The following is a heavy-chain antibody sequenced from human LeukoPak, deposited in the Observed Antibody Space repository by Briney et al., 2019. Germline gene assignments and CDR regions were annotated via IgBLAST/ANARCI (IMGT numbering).Heavy chain of an antibody. CDR2: IYQSGST. Sequence: SETLSLTCTVSGASISSGGYYWHWIRQPPGKGLEWIGYIYQSGSTYYNPSLKSRVTISVDRSKNQFSLKLSSVTAADTAVYYCARGDGYSSTRPFDYWGQGTLVTVSS. J-gene: IGHJ4*02. V-gene: IGHV4-30-2*01. CDR1: GASISSGGYY. D-gene: IGHD6-13*01. CDR3: ARGDGYSSTRPFDY.